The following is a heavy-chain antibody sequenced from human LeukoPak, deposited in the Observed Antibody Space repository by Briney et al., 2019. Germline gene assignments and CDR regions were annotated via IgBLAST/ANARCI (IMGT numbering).Heavy chain of an antibody. D-gene: IGHD2-2*01. CDR1: VFSFSNDL. Sequence: GGSLRLSCAASVFSFSNDLMACVRQAPGKGREGGAHIRQDGGEKYYVDSVKGRFTISRDNARNLLSLQMSSLRVEETALYYCAKESPGYCTGTSCWDSWGQGTLVPVSS. CDR2: IRQDGGEK. V-gene: IGHV3-7*05. CDR3: AKESPGYCTGTSCWDS. J-gene: IGHJ4*02.